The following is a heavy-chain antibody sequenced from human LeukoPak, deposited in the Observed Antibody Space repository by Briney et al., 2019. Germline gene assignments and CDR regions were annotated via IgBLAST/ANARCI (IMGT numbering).Heavy chain of an antibody. CDR1: GFTVSSNY. J-gene: IGHJ4*02. Sequence: GGSLRLSCAASGFTVSSNYMSWVRQAPGKGLEWASVIYSGGSTYYADSVKGRFTISRDNSKNTLYLQMNSLRPEDTAVYYCAGGSRRDGYDYWGQGTLVTVSS. CDR2: IYSGGST. CDR3: AGGSRRDGYDY. V-gene: IGHV3-53*05. D-gene: IGHD5-24*01.